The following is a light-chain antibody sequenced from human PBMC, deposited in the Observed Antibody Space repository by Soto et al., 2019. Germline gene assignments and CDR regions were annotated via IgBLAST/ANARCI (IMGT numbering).Light chain of an antibody. V-gene: IGKV3-20*01. J-gene: IGKJ4*01. CDR3: QQYGSTPQT. CDR1: QSVSDY. CDR2: DAP. Sequence: EIVLTQSPATLSLSPWERATLSCRASQSVSDYLAWYQQRPGQAPRLLIYDAPTRATGIPARFSGSGSGTDFTLTITRLEPEDFAVYYCQQYGSTPQTFGGGTKVDNK.